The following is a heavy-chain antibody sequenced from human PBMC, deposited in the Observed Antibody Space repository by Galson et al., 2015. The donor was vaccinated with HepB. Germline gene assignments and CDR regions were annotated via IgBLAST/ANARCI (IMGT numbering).Heavy chain of an antibody. CDR1: GFTFSSYG. V-gene: IGHV3-30*18. J-gene: IGHJ6*02. CDR2: ISYDGSNK. Sequence: SLRLSCAASGFTFSSYGMHWVRQAPGKGLEWVAVISYDGSNKYYADSVKGRFTISRDNSKNTLYLQMNSLRAEDTAVYYWAKDFLAVAGTRGGYYYYYGMDVWGQGTTVTVSS. CDR3: AKDFLAVAGTRGGYYYYYGMDV. D-gene: IGHD6-19*01.